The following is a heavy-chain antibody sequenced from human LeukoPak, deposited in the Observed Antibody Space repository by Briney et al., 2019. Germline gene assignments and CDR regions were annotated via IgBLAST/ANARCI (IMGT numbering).Heavy chain of an antibody. CDR1: GYTFTDCY. Sequence: ASVKVSCKASGYTFTDCYMHWVRQAPGQGFEWMGWINPNDGDTNYAQKFQGRVTMTRDTSISTAHMEVSRLRSDDTAVYYCARANFLYCSSSTCLFDYWGQETLVTVSS. CDR3: ARANFLYCSSSTCLFDY. V-gene: IGHV1-2*02. CDR2: INPNDGDT. J-gene: IGHJ4*02. D-gene: IGHD2-2*01.